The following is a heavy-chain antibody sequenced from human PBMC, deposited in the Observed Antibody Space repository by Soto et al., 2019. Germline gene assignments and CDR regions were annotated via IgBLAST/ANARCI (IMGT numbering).Heavy chain of an antibody. CDR3: ARDSSSMGYYYYGMDV. CDR1: GGTFSSYT. D-gene: IGHD6-13*01. J-gene: IGHJ6*02. Sequence: SVKVSCKASGGTFSSYTISWVRQAPGQGLEWMGRIIPILGIANYAQKFQGRVTITADKSTSTAYMELSSLRSEDTAVYYCARDSSSMGYYYYGMDVWGQGTTVTVSS. CDR2: IIPILGIA. V-gene: IGHV1-69*02.